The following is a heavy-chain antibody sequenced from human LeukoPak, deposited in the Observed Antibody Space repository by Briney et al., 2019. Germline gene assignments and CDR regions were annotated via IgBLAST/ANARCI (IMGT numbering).Heavy chain of an antibody. J-gene: IGHJ6*02. CDR3: AGTRSSGWYEGPYYGMDV. Sequence: PGGSLRLSCAASGFTFSSYAVHWVRQAPGKGLEWVAVISYDGSNKYYADSVKGRFTISRDNSKNTLYLQMNSLRAEDTAVYYCAGTRSSGWYEGPYYGMDVWGQGTTVTVSS. V-gene: IGHV3-30-3*01. CDR1: GFTFSSYA. D-gene: IGHD6-19*01. CDR2: ISYDGSNK.